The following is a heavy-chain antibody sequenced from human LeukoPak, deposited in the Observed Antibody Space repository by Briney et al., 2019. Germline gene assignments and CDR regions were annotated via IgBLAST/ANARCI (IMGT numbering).Heavy chain of an antibody. Sequence: ASVKVSCKASGYAFTGYCIHWVRQAPGQGLEWMGWINPNSGGTNYAQKFQGRVTMTRDTSISTAYMELSSLIYNDTAVYYCARSIRGQLEYYYFMDVWDKGTTVTVSS. CDR3: ARSIRGQLEYYYFMDV. CDR2: INPNSGGT. J-gene: IGHJ6*03. V-gene: IGHV1-2*02. CDR1: GYAFTGYC. D-gene: IGHD6-13*01.